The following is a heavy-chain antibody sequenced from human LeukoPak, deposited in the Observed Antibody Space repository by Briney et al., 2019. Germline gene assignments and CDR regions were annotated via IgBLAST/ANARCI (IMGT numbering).Heavy chain of an antibody. V-gene: IGHV3-23*01. CDR1: GFTFSTSA. J-gene: IGHJ4*02. CDR3: ARGYVWGSEGDYFDY. Sequence: GGSLRLSCAASGFTFSTSAMNWVRQAPGKGLEWVSFISGSGGSTYYADSVKGRFTISRDTAKNSLYLQMNSLRADDSAVYYCARGYVWGSEGDYFDYWGRGTLVTVSS. CDR2: ISGSGGST. D-gene: IGHD3-16*01.